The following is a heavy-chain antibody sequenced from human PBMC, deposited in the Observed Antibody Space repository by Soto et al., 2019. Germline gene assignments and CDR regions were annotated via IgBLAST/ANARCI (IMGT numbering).Heavy chain of an antibody. V-gene: IGHV1-24*01. CDR1: GYTLTELS. J-gene: IGHJ5*02. D-gene: IGHD6-13*01. CDR2: FDPEDGET. Sequence: RASVKVSCKVSGYTLTELSMHWVRQAPGKGLEWMGGFDPEDGETIYAQKFQGRVTMTEDTSTDTAYMELSSLRSEDTAVYYCATVLYGSRSWYSWFDTWGQGTLVTVSS. CDR3: ATVLYGSRSWYSWFDT.